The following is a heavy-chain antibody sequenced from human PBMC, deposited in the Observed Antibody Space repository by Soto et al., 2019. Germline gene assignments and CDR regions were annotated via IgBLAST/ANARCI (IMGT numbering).Heavy chain of an antibody. CDR2: ISGDGGGK. Sequence: GGSLRLSCVASGFTFSDYSMNWVRQAPGKGMEWVSVISGDGGGKYYGDSVRGRFSISRDNSKNTVYLQLNRLEAEDTAIYYCAKRSSDCRGYSCYSTPANWGQGTLVTVSS. V-gene: IGHV3-23*01. J-gene: IGHJ4*02. CDR3: AKRSSDCRGYSCYSTPAN. CDR1: GFTFSDYS. D-gene: IGHD2-15*01.